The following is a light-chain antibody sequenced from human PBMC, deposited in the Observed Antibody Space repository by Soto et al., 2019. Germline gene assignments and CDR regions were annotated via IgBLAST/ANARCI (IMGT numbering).Light chain of an antibody. CDR1: QSVLHSSNNENS. CDR3: QQYYTAIA. CDR2: RAS. Sequence: DVVMTQSPDSLAVSLGERATINCKSSQSVLHSSNNENSLAWYQQKAGQRPKLLIYRASTRESGVPDRICGSGSGTDFTLTISSLQAEDVAVYYCQQYYTAIAFGQGTRLEIK. J-gene: IGKJ5*01. V-gene: IGKV4-1*01.